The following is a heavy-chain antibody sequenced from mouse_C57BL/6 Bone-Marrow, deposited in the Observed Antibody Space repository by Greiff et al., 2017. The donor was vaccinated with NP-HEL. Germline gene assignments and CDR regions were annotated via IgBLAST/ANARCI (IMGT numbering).Heavy chain of an antibody. Sequence: EVHLVESGGGLVKPGGSLKLSCAASGFTFSSYAMSWVRQTPEKRLEWVATISDGGSYTYYPDNVKGRFTISRDNAKNNLYLQMSHLKSEDTAMYYCARDRDYDEGSWGQGTSVTVSS. V-gene: IGHV5-4*01. CDR3: ARDRDYDEGS. J-gene: IGHJ4*01. D-gene: IGHD2-4*01. CDR1: GFTFSSYA. CDR2: ISDGGSYT.